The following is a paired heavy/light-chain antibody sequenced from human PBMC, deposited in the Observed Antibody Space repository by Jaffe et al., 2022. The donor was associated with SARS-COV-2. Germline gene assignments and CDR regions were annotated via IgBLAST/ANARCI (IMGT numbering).Light chain of an antibody. Sequence: VLTQTPRSSPVTLGQPASISCRSSQSLVRGDGFTYLSWFHQRPGQPPRLLIYKTSFRYSGVPDRFSGSGAETDFTLTISRVEAEDVGVYYCMQGTHFPLSFGPGTRVDI. V-gene: IGKV2-24*01. J-gene: IGKJ3*01. CDR1: QSLVRGDGFTY. CDR2: KTS. CDR3: MQGTHFPLS.
Heavy chain of an antibody. J-gene: IGHJ1*01. CDR1: GFIFSHYD. CDR3: ATDIGHGYSAPVAH. Sequence: QVQLVESGGGVVQPGRSLRLSCAASGFIFSHYDMHWVRQAPGEGLEWLTLISVSGDYKSYADSVKGRFTVSRDDSKNTLYLELTNLRTEDTAVYYCATDIGHGYSAPVAHWGQGTLVTVSS. V-gene: IGHV3-30*03. CDR2: ISVSGDYK. D-gene: IGHD5-12*01.